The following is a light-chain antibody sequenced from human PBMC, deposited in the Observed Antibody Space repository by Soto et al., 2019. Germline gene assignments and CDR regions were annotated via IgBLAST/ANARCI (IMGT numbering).Light chain of an antibody. J-gene: IGKJ1*01. CDR3: QQYGSSTQT. Sequence: ESVLTQSLSTLPLSPAERASLSCRASQSVSSYLAWYQQKPGQAPRLLIYDASNRATGIPARFSGSGSGTDFTLTISRLEPEDFAVYYCQQYGSSTQTFGQGTRVEIK. V-gene: IGKV3-11*01. CDR1: QSVSSY. CDR2: DAS.